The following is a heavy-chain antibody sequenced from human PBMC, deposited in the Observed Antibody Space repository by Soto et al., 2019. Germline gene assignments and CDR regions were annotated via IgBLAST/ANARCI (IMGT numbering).Heavy chain of an antibody. V-gene: IGHV3-23*01. Sequence: GGSLRLSCAASGFTFSLYAMSWVRQAPGKGLEWVSTLTASGGSTYYADSVKGRFTISRDTSKNTLYLQMGSLRAEDTALYYCARKGRPGYDILIGYPTFGSWGQGTLVTVSS. J-gene: IGHJ4*02. CDR3: ARKGRPGYDILIGYPTFGS. CDR2: LTASGGST. D-gene: IGHD3-9*01. CDR1: GFTFSLYA.